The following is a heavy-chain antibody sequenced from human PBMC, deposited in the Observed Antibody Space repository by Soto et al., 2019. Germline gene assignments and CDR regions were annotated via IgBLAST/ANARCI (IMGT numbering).Heavy chain of an antibody. D-gene: IGHD1-26*01. CDR3: ARAPFGSYPDY. J-gene: IGHJ4*02. V-gene: IGHV6-1*01. Sequence: PLTQTGTISGDRVSYNCVAWDSCRESPTRGLEWVGRTYYRSNWYNDYAVSVKSRITINPDTSKNHFSLQLNSATPEDTAVYYCARAPFGSYPDYWGQGTQVTVSS. CDR2: TYYRSNWYN. CDR1: GDRVSYNCVA.